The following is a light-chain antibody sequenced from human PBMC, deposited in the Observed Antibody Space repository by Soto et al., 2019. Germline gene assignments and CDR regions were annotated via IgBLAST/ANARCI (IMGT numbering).Light chain of an antibody. V-gene: IGKV3-11*01. CDR1: QSVSSY. CDR3: QQRSNWPGT. CDR2: DAS. Sequence: EIVLTQSPATLSLSPGERATLSCRASQSVSSYLAWYQQQPGQAPRLLIDDASNRATGIPARFSGSGSCTDFTLTISSLEPEDFAVYYCQQRSNWPGTFGQGTKLEIK. J-gene: IGKJ2*01.